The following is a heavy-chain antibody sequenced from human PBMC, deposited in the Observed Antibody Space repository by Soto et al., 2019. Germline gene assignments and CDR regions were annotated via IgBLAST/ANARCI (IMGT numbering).Heavy chain of an antibody. CDR1: GFTFSDHY. D-gene: IGHD2-15*01. CDR3: ARGYCTGGSCYIGDY. J-gene: IGHJ4*02. V-gene: IGHV3-72*01. Sequence: PGGSLRLSCAASGFTFSDHYMDWVRQAPGKGLEWVGRIRNKANSYTTEYAASVKGRFVISRDDSKNSLYLQMNSLKTEDTAVYYCARGYCTGGSCYIGDYWGQGTLVTVSS. CDR2: IRNKANSYTT.